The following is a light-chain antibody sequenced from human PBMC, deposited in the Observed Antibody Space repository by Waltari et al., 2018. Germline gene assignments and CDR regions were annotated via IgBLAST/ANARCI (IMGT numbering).Light chain of an antibody. J-gene: IGLJ3*02. CDR3: QTGGHGTWV. Sequence: QLVLTQSPSASASLGASVKLTCTLSSGHSSTIIAWHPQQPGKGPRYLMKVNSDGSHSKGDEIPDRFSGSSSGAERYLTISSLQSEDEADYYCQTGGHGTWVFGGGTKLTVL. CDR2: VNSDGSH. V-gene: IGLV4-69*01. CDR1: SGHSSTI.